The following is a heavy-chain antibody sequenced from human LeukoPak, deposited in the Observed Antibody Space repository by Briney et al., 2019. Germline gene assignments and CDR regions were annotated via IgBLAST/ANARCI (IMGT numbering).Heavy chain of an antibody. CDR1: GLTFSSYAHA. J-gene: IGHJ3*02. Sequence: PGGSLRLSCEASGLTFSSYAHAMSWVRQAPGKGLEWVSTISGSGSSTYYADSVKGRFTISRDNSKNTLYLQMNSLRAEDTAIYYCAKDRIGHSSPVLNFGAFDIWGQGTMVTVSS. CDR2: ISGSGSST. V-gene: IGHV3-23*01. D-gene: IGHD6-19*01. CDR3: AKDRIGHSSPVLNFGAFDI.